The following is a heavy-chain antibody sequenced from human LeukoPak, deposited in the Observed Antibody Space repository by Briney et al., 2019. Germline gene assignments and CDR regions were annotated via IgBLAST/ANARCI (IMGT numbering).Heavy chain of an antibody. CDR2: IYYSGST. Sequence: SETLSLTCTVSGGSISSYYWSWIRQPPGKGLEWIGYIYYSGSTNYNPSLRSRVTISVDTSKNQFSLKLSSVTAADTAVYYCARDPPVGGYYSNPSNYFDYWGQGTLGTVSS. V-gene: IGHV4-59*01. J-gene: IGHJ4*02. CDR1: GGSISSYY. D-gene: IGHD3-22*01. CDR3: ARDPPVGGYYSNPSNYFDY.